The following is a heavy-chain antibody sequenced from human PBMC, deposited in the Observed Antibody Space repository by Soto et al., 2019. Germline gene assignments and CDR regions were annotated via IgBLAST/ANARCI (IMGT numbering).Heavy chain of an antibody. Sequence: QVQLVESGGGVVQPGRSLRLSCAASGFTFNSYGMHWVRQAPGKGLEWVALISYDGSNKYYADSVKGRFTISRDNSKNTLYLQMNSLRAEDTAVYYCAKDLGQGTIPDYWGQGTLVTVSS. CDR1: GFTFNSYG. D-gene: IGHD3-10*01. CDR3: AKDLGQGTIPDY. CDR2: ISYDGSNK. V-gene: IGHV3-30*18. J-gene: IGHJ4*02.